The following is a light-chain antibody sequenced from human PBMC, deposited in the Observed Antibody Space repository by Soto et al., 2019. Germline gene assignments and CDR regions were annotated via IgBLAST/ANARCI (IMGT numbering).Light chain of an antibody. V-gene: IGKV1-6*01. CDR3: LQDYSYPRT. CDR2: ATS. Sequence: AIQMTQSPSSLSASVGDRVTITCRASQDIRTELGWYQQKRGNAPKLLIYATSILQSGVPSRFSGIGSGTDFTLTISSLQPEDFATYYCLQDYSYPRTFGQGTKVEIK. J-gene: IGKJ1*01. CDR1: QDIRTE.